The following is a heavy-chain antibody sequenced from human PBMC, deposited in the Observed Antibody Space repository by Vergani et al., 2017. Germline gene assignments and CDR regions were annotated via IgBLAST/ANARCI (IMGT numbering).Heavy chain of an antibody. CDR1: GFTFSTYA. CDR3: AGPQGNSAYCYGGFDY. Sequence: EVQLLESGGGLVQPGGSLRLSCAASGFTFSTYAMTWVRQAPGKGLEWVSTISSDGGSTYYADSVKGRFTISRDNSKNTLSLQMNSLTAEDTAIYYCAGPQGNSAYCYGGFDYWGQGILVTVSS. D-gene: IGHD3-22*01. CDR2: ISSDGGST. V-gene: IGHV3-23*01. J-gene: IGHJ4*02.